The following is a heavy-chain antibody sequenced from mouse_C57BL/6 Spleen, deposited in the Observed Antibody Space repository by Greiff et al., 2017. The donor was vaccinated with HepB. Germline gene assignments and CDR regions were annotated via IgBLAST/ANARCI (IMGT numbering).Heavy chain of an antibody. V-gene: IGHV14-3*01. CDR3: ARNYYGRGYAMDY. CDR2: IDPANGNT. CDR1: GFNIKNTY. D-gene: IGHD1-1*01. J-gene: IGHJ4*01. Sequence: VQLKESVAELVRPGASVKLSCTASGFNIKNTYMHWVKQRPEQGLEWIGRIDPANGNTKYAPKFPGKATITADTSSNTAYLQLSSLTSEDTAIYYCARNYYGRGYAMDYWGQGTSVTVSS.